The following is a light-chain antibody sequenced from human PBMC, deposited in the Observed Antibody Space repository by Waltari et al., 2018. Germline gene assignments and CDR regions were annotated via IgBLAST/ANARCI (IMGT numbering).Light chain of an antibody. J-gene: IGKJ4*01. CDR1: QSVSSY. CDR3: QQRSNWPST. V-gene: IGKV3-11*01. Sequence: EIVLTQSPATLSLSPGERATLSCRASQSVSSYLACYQQKPGQAPRLLIYDASNSATGIPARFSGSGSGTDFTLTISSLEPEDFAVYYCQQRSNWPSTFGGGTKVEIK. CDR2: DAS.